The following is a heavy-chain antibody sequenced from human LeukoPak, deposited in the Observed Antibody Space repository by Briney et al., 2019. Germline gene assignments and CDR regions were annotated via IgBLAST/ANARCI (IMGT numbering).Heavy chain of an antibody. D-gene: IGHD4-11*01. CDR2: IYTGGNT. J-gene: IGHJ5*02. CDR3: ARGLIYSPNWFDP. V-gene: IGHV3-66*01. CDR1: GFTVSSNY. Sequence: TGGSLRLSCAGSGFTVSSNYMSWVRQAPGKGLEWVSVIYTGGNTYYADSVKGRFTISRDNSKNTLHLQMNSLRAEDTAVYYCARGLIYSPNWFDPWGQGTLVTVSS.